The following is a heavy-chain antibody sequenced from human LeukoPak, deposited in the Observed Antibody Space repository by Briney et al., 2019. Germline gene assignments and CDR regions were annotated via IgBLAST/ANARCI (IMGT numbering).Heavy chain of an antibody. Sequence: GRSLRLSCAASGFTFSSYAMHWVRQAPGKGLEWVAVISYDGSNKNYADSVKGRFTISRDNSKNTLYLQMNSLRADDTAVYYCARVYQYGSSTSCSDYYYYGMDVWGKGTTVTVSS. CDR2: ISYDGSNK. D-gene: IGHD2-2*01. V-gene: IGHV3-30*04. CDR3: ARVYQYGSSTSCSDYYYYGMDV. CDR1: GFTFSSYA. J-gene: IGHJ6*04.